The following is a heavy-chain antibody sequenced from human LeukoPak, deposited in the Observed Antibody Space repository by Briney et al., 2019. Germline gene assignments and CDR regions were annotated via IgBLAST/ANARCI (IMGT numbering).Heavy chain of an antibody. D-gene: IGHD2/OR15-2a*01. CDR1: GRSISSYY. Sequence: LSETLSLTCTVSGRSISSYYGSWLPQPPGKGLEWIAYISDIGSINYNPSLKSRVTISLDTSKNQFSLKLSSVTAADTAVYYCAGHHPRNTVDFWGQGTLVTVSS. V-gene: IGHV4-59*08. J-gene: IGHJ4*02. CDR2: ISDIGSI. CDR3: AGHHPRNTVDF.